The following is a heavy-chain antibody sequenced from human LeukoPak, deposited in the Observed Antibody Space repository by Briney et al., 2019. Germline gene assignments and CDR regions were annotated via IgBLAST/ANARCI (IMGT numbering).Heavy chain of an antibody. J-gene: IGHJ4*02. D-gene: IGHD6-19*01. CDR3: ARVWDSSGWYLDY. CDR1: GGSISSGDYY. V-gene: IGHV4-30-4*08. Sequence: SETLSLTCTVSGGSISSGDYYWSWIRKPPGKGVEWIGYIYYSGSTYYNPSLKSPVTISVDTSKTQFSLKLSSVTAAHTAVYYCARVWDSSGWYLDYWGQGTLVTVSS. CDR2: IYYSGST.